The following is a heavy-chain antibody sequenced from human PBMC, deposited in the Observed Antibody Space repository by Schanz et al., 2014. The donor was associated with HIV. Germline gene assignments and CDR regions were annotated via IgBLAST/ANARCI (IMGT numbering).Heavy chain of an antibody. Sequence: VQLLESGGGLVQPGESLRLSCAVSGFTFRRHGMHWVRQAPGKGLEWVALISFDGATTSYVDSVKGRFTISRDNVKNTLSLQMSSLRIEDTAVYFCAKRGVAAEFDYWGQGTLVTVSS. CDR1: GFTFRRHG. V-gene: IGHV3-30*18. CDR2: ISFDGATT. J-gene: IGHJ4*02. D-gene: IGHD6-19*01. CDR3: AKRGVAAEFDY.